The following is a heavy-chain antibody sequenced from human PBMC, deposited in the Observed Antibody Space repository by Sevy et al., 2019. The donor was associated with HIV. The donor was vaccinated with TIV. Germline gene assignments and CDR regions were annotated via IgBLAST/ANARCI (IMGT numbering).Heavy chain of an antibody. CDR3: XXXXXXXXXXXXXPATAFDF. CDR2: ISYDGSDK. V-gene: IGHV3-30*03. Sequence: GGSLRLSCAASGFTFSSYGMHWVRQAPGKGLEWVAVISYDGSDKYFADSVKGRFTISRDNSKNTLYLQMNSLRTEDXXXXXXXXXXXXXXXXXXXPATAFDFWGQGTLVTVSS. J-gene: IGHJ4*02. D-gene: IGHD2-2*01. CDR1: GFTFSSYG.